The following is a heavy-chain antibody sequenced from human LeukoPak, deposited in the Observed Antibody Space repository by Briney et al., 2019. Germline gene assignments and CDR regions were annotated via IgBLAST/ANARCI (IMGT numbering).Heavy chain of an antibody. CDR2: ISPNSGGT. CDR3: ARPIKGYSGNDPFDY. D-gene: IGHD5-12*01. V-gene: IGHV1-2*02. CDR1: GYTFTGYY. J-gene: IGHJ4*02. Sequence: GASVKVSCKASGYTFTGYYIHWVRQAPGQGLEWVGWISPNSGGTNYAQKFKGRVTMTRDTSINTVYMELNRLKSDDTAVYYCARPIKGYSGNDPFDYWGQGTLVTVSS.